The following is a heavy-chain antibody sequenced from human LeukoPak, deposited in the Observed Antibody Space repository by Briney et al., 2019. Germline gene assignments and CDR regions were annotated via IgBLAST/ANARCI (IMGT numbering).Heavy chain of an antibody. CDR2: IKPSSGGT. D-gene: IGHD5-12*01. CDR3: ARDIVAGWFDY. CDR1: GYTFTGYY. V-gene: IGHV1-2*02. Sequence: ASVKVTCKASGYTFTGYYIHWVRQAPGQGLEWMGWIKPSSGGTNYAQNFQGRVTMTRDTSINTAYMELRSLRSDDTAVYYCARDIVAGWFDYWGQGTLVTVSS. J-gene: IGHJ4*02.